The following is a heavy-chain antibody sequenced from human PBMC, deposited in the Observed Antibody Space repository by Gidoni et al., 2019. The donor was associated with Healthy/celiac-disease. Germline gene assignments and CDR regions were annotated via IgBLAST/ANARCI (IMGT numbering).Heavy chain of an antibody. Sequence: QVQLQESGPGLVQPSQTLSLTCTVSGASISPGGYYWRLFRQHPGKGLEWIGYIYYRGSTYYNPSLKSRVTISVDTSKNQFSLKLSSVTAADTAVYYCARAPLGFGDGYSAFDYWGQGTLVTVSS. V-gene: IGHV4-31*03. CDR2: IYYRGST. D-gene: IGHD3-22*01. J-gene: IGHJ4*02. CDR3: ARAPLGFGDGYSAFDY. CDR1: GASISPGGYY.